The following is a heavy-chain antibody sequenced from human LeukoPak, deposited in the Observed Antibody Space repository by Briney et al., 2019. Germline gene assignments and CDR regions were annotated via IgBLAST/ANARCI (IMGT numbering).Heavy chain of an antibody. J-gene: IGHJ6*03. V-gene: IGHV4-30-4*01. D-gene: IGHD3-3*01. Sequence: SETLSLTCTVSGGSINSGDYYWSWIRQSPGKGLEWIGYIYYSGSTYYNPSLKSRVTISVDTSKNQFSLKLSSVTAADTAVYYCARQSAIFALHYYYMDVWGKGTTVTVSS. CDR3: ARQSAIFALHYYYMDV. CDR1: GGSINSGDYY. CDR2: IYYSGST.